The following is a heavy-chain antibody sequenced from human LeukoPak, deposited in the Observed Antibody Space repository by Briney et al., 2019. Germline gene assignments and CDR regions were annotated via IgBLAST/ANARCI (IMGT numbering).Heavy chain of an antibody. D-gene: IGHD2/OR15-2a*01. CDR2: ISSSGNAI. CDR1: GFPFSSYE. Sequence: GGSLRLSCAASGFPFSSYEMNWVRQAPGKGLEWVSYISSSGNAIYYADSVKGRFTISRDNAKNSLYLQMNSLRAEDTAVYYCARESTLYYFDYWGQGTLVTVSS. V-gene: IGHV3-48*03. J-gene: IGHJ4*02. CDR3: ARESTLYYFDY.